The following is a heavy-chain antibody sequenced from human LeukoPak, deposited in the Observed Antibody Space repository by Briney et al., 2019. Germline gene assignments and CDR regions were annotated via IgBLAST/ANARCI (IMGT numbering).Heavy chain of an antibody. CDR2: VNRDGRDT. Sequence: GGSLRLSCAASGFAFSSYWMQWVRQAPGKGLVWVSGVNRDGRDTRYAGSVKGRFTISRDNAKSTLYLQMNSLRAEDTAVYYCARDESQEMVTIRGFDCWGQGTLVTVSS. V-gene: IGHV3-74*01. CDR3: ARDESQEMVTIRGFDC. D-gene: IGHD5-24*01. CDR1: GFAFSSYW. J-gene: IGHJ4*02.